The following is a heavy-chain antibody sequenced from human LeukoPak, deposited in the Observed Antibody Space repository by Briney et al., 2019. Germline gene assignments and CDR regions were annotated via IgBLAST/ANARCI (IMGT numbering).Heavy chain of an antibody. J-gene: IGHJ6*03. Sequence: ASVKVSCKASGYTFTSYGISWVRQAPGQGLEWMGWISPYNGNTNYAQKLQGRVTMTTDTSTSAAYMELRSLRSDDTAVYYCARITIFLPYYCMDVWGKGTTVTVSS. CDR1: GYTFTSYG. CDR3: ARITIFLPYYCMDV. D-gene: IGHD3-9*01. CDR2: ISPYNGNT. V-gene: IGHV1-18*01.